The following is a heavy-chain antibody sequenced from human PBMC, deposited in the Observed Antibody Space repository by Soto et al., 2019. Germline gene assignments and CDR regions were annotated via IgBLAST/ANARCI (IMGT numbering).Heavy chain of an antibody. CDR2: INHSGST. Sequence: PSETLSLTCAVYGGSFSGYHWSWIRQPPGKGLEWIGEINHSGSTNYNPSLKSRVTISVDTSKNQFSLKLSSVTAADTAVYYCARGRGVGSATFDYWGQGTLVTVSS. J-gene: IGHJ4*02. CDR3: ARGRGVGSATFDY. D-gene: IGHD3-10*01. CDR1: GGSFSGYH. V-gene: IGHV4-34*01.